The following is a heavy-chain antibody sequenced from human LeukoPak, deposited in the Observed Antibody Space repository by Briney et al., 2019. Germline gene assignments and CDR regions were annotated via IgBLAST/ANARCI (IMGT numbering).Heavy chain of an antibody. V-gene: IGHV4-30-4*01. CDR3: AVDAYGDYDYFDY. CDR2: IYYSGRT. CDR1: GGSISSGDYY. D-gene: IGHD4-17*01. J-gene: IGHJ4*02. Sequence: SETLSLTCTVSGGSISSGDYYWSWIRQPPGKGLKWIGYIYYSGRTYYNPSLKSRVTISVDTSKNQFSLKLSSVTAADTAVYYCAVDAYGDYDYFDYWGQGTLVTVSS.